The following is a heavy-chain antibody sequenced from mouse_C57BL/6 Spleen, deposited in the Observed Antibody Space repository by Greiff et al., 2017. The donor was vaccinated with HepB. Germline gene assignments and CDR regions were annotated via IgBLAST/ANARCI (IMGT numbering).Heavy chain of an antibody. CDR1: GYSFTGYY. J-gene: IGHJ2*01. V-gene: IGHV1-42*01. Sequence: EVQLQQSGPELVKPGASVKISCKASGYSFTGYYMNWVKQSPEKSLEWIGEINPSTGGTTYNQKFKTKATLTVDKSSSTAYMQLKSLTSEDSAVYYCARGGLRTAFDYWGQGTTLTVAS. D-gene: IGHD2-4*01. CDR2: INPSTGGT. CDR3: ARGGLRTAFDY.